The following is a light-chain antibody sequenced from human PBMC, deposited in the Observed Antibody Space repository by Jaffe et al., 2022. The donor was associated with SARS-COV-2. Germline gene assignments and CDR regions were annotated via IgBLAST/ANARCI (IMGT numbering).Light chain of an antibody. CDR1: QSISNW. V-gene: IGKV1-5*03. J-gene: IGKJ1*01. CDR3: QHYNTPWT. Sequence: DIQMTQSPSTLSASVGDRVTITCRASQSISNWLAWFQQKPGKAPKLLIYKASTLKSGVPSRFRGSGSGAEFTLTISSLQPDDFATYYCQHYNTPWTFGQGTKVEIK. CDR2: KAS.